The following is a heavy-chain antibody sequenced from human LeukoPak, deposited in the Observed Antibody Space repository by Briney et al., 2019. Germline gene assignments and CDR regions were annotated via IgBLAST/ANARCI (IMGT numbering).Heavy chain of an antibody. CDR1: GGSFSGYY. CDR2: INHSGST. CDR3: ARVGIAAAGRMSWFDP. J-gene: IGHJ5*02. V-gene: IGHV4-34*01. D-gene: IGHD6-13*01. Sequence: SETLSLTCAVYGGSFSGYYWSWIRQPPGKRLEWIGEINHSGSTNYNPSLKSRVTISVDTSKNQFSLKLSSVTAADTAVYYCARVGIAAAGRMSWFDPWGQGTLVTVSS.